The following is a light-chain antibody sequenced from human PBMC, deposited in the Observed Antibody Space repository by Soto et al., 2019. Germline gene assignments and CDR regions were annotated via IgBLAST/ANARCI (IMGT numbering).Light chain of an antibody. Sequence: ELVMTQSPPTLSVSPGERATLSCSASQSVSSNLAWYQQNPGQAPRLLIDGTSTRATGVPARFSGSGSGTEFTLTISSLQSEDFAVYYCQQYNNWPRTFGQGTKVEIK. CDR1: QSVSSN. CDR3: QQYNNWPRT. J-gene: IGKJ1*01. CDR2: GTS. V-gene: IGKV3-15*01.